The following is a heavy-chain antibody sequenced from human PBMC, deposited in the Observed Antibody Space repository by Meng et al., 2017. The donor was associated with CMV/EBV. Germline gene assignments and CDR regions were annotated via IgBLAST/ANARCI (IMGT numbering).Heavy chain of an antibody. CDR3: ARDLRRGKDY. CDR1: GFTFSSYS. CDR2: ISSSSSYI. V-gene: IGHV3-21*01. Sequence: GGSLRLSCAASGFTFSSYSMNWVRQAPGKGLEWVSSISSSSSYIYYEDSVKGRFTISRDNAKNSLYLQMNSLRAEDTAVYYCARDLRRGKDYWGQGTLVTVSS. J-gene: IGHJ4*02.